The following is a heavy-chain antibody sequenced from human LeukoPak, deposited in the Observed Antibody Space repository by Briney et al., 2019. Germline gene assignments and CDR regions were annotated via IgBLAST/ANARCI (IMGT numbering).Heavy chain of an antibody. D-gene: IGHD2-15*01. Sequence: PGGSLRLSCAASGFTFSSYAMSWVRQAPGKGLEWVSAISGSGGSTYYADSVKGRFTISRDNSKNTLYLQMNSLRAEDTAVYYCAKEDIVVVVAAISYYFDYWGQGTLVTVSS. V-gene: IGHV3-23*01. CDR2: ISGSGGST. J-gene: IGHJ4*02. CDR1: GFTFSSYA. CDR3: AKEDIVVVVAAISYYFDY.